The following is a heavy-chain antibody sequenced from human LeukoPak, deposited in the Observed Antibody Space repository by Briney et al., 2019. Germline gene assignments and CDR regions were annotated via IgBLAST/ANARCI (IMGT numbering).Heavy chain of an antibody. J-gene: IGHJ4*02. D-gene: IGHD4/OR15-4a*01. V-gene: IGHV3-7*03. CDR3: ARRAGAYSHPYDY. CDR2: IKQDGSEK. Sequence: GGSLRLSCAASGFTFSTYYMSWVRQAPGTGLEWVANIKQDGSEKYYVDSVKGRFTISRDNSKNTLYLQMNSLRAEDTAVYYCARRAGAYSHPYDYWGQGTLVTVSS. CDR1: GFTFSTYY.